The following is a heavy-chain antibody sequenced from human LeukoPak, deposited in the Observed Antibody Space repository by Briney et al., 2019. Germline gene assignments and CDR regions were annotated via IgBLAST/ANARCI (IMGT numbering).Heavy chain of an antibody. D-gene: IGHD2-21*01. V-gene: IGHV4-39*02. J-gene: IGHJ4*02. Sequence: SETLSPTCIVSGGSISSSSYHWGWIRQSPERGLEWIGSMYYRGTTYENPSLKSRLTLSIDTSNNEFSLKLTSVTAADTAVYYCAREYSRSVVAGSRPDLWGQGLLVTVSS. CDR2: MYYRGTT. CDR1: GGSISSSSYH. CDR3: AREYSRSVVAGSRPDL.